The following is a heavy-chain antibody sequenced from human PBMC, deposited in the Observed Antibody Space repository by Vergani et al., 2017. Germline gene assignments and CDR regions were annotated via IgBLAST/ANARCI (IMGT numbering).Heavy chain of an antibody. J-gene: IGHJ5*02. D-gene: IGHD3-3*01. CDR3: ARQDGELRFLEWFLNWFDP. Sequence: QLQLQESGPGLVKPSETLSLTCTVSGGSLSSSSYYWGWIRQPPGKGLEWIGSIYYSGSTYYNPSLKSRVTISVDTSKNQFSLKLSSVTAADTAVYYCARQDGELRFLEWFLNWFDPWGQGTLVTVSS. V-gene: IGHV4-39*01. CDR1: GGSLSSSSYY. CDR2: IYYSGST.